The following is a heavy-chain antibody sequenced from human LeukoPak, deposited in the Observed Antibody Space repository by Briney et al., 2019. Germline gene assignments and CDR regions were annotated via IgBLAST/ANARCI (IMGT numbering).Heavy chain of an antibody. CDR3: ASLCGGDCYYLDY. J-gene: IGHJ4*02. CDR2: IYYSGST. D-gene: IGHD2-21*02. V-gene: IGHV4-30-4*01. CDR1: GGSISSGDYY. Sequence: PSETLSLTCTVSGGSISSGDYYWSWIRQPPGKGLEWIGYIYYSGSTHYNPSLKSRVTISVDTSKNQFSLKLSSVTAADTAVYYCASLCGGDCYYLDYWGQGTLVTVSS.